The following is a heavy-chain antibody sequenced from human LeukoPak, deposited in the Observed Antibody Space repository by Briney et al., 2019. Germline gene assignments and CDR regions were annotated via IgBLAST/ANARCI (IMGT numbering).Heavy chain of an antibody. D-gene: IGHD3-10*01. CDR1: GFTFSSYW. CDR3: ARGRDYYGSGDNWFDP. V-gene: IGHV3-74*01. CDR2: INSDGSST. Sequence: GGSLRLSCAASGFTFSSYWMHWVRQAPGKGLVWVSRINSDGSSTNYADSVKGRFTISRDNAKNTLYLQMNSLRAEDTAVYYCARGRDYYGSGDNWFDPWGQGTLVTVSS. J-gene: IGHJ5*02.